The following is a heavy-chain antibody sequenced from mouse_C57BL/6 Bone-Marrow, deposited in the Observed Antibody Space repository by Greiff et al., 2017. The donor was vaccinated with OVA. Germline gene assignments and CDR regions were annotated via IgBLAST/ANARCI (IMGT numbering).Heavy chain of an antibody. CDR1: EYEFTSYD. Sequence: EVQGVESGGGLVQPGESLKLSCESNEYEFTSYDMSWVRKTPGKRLELVGAINSDGGSTYYPDNMERRVIISRDNTKKTLYLHMSSLRSEDTALYYCARPPILTTEGAMDYWGQGTSVTVSS. V-gene: IGHV5-2*01. D-gene: IGHD2-5*01. CDR3: ARPPILTTEGAMDY. J-gene: IGHJ4*01. CDR2: INSDGGST.